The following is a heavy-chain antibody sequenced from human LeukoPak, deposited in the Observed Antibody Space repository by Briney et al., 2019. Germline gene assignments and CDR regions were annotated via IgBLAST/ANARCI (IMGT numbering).Heavy chain of an antibody. D-gene: IGHD1-26*01. V-gene: IGHV1-2*02. CDR1: GYTFTGYY. CDR3: AREQILVGATGFDY. Sequence: ASVKVSCKASGYTFTGYYMHWVRQAPGQGLEWMGWINPNSGGTNYAQKFQGRVTMTRDTSISTAYMELSRLRSDDTAVYYYAREQILVGATGFDYWGQGTLVTVSS. CDR2: INPNSGGT. J-gene: IGHJ4*02.